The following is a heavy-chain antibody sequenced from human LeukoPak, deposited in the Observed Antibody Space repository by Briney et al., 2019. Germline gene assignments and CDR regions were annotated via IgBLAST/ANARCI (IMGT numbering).Heavy chain of an antibody. CDR1: GGSISSYY. V-gene: IGHV4-59*01. D-gene: IGHD4-17*01. CDR3: ARDRGYGDYLNYFDY. CDR2: IYYSGST. Sequence: PAETVSLTCTVSGGSISSYYWSWIRQPPGKGLEWIGYIYYSGSTNSNPSLKSRVTISVDTSKNQFSLNLSSVTAADTAVYYCARDRGYGDYLNYFDYWGQGTLVTVSS. J-gene: IGHJ4*02.